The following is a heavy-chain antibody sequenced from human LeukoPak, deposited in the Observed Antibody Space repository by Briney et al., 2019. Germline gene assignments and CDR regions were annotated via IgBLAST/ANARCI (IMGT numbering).Heavy chain of an antibody. CDR3: ARSSGWQLRLFDP. Sequence: SETLSLSCTVSGGSISNYYWGWIRQPPGKGLEWIGYIYYSGSTNYNPSLKSRVTISVDTSKNQFSLKLSSVTAADTTVYYCARSSGWQLRLFDPWGQGTLVTVSS. D-gene: IGHD2-15*01. V-gene: IGHV4-59*01. CDR1: GGSISNYY. CDR2: IYYSGST. J-gene: IGHJ5*02.